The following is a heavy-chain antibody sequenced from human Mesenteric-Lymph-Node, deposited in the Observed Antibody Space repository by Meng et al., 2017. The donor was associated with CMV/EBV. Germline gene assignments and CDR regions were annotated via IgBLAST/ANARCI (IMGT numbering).Heavy chain of an antibody. CDR1: GGSLSSSSYY. CDR2: IYYSGST. Sequence: CTVSGGSLSSSSYYWGWIRQPPGKGLEWIGSIYYSGSTYYNPSLKSRVTISVDTSKNQFSLKLSSVTAADTAVYYCAIMSPYGEADYWGQGTLVTVSS. V-gene: IGHV4-39*01. J-gene: IGHJ4*02. CDR3: AIMSPYGEADY. D-gene: IGHD3-10*01.